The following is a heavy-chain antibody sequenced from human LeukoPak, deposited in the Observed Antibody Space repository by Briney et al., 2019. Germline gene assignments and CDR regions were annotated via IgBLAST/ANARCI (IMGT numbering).Heavy chain of an antibody. CDR3: ARGRLRYYGSGSYYMGYYSDY. Sequence: SETLSLTCAVYGGSFSGYYWSWIRQPPGKGLEWIGEINHSGSTNYNPSLKSRVTISVDTSKNQFPLKLSSVTAADTAVYYCARGRLRYYGSGSYYMGYYSDYWGQGTLVTVSS. D-gene: IGHD3-10*01. CDR2: INHSGST. CDR1: GGSFSGYY. J-gene: IGHJ4*02. V-gene: IGHV4-34*01.